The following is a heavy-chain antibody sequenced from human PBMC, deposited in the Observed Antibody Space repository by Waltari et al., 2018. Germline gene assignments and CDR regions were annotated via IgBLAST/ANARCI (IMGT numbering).Heavy chain of an antibody. CDR3: ARSASTSARYFLH. V-gene: IGHV5-51*01. CDR1: GYTFATYW. D-gene: IGHD3-9*01. Sequence: EVQLVQSAPEVKRPRAPPKISCTGLGYTFATYWIGWVRQVPGKGLEWMGIIYPDDSDTRYSPSLQGHVSISVDSSINTAYLQWDSLNASDSAIYFCARSASTSARYFLHWGQGTLVTVSS. CDR2: IYPDDSDT. J-gene: IGHJ1*01.